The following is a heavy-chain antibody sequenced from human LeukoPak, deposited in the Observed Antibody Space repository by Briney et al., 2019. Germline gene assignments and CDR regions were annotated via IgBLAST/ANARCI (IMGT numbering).Heavy chain of an antibody. CDR1: GGSFSGYY. D-gene: IGHD2-2*01. CDR2: INHSGST. V-gene: IGHV4-34*01. Sequence: SETLSLTCVVYGGSFSGYYWNWIRQPPGKGLEWIGEINHSGSTDYNPSLKSRVTISVDTSKNQFSLQLNSVTPEDTAVYYCARDDIVVVPAAGDYYYYYYMDVWGKGTTVTVSS. J-gene: IGHJ6*03. CDR3: ARDDIVVVPAAGDYYYYYYMDV.